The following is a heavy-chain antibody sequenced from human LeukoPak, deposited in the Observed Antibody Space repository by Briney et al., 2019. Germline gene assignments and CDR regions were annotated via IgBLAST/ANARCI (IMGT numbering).Heavy chain of an antibody. CDR1: GFTLNSYW. V-gene: IGHV3-74*01. Sequence: GGSLRLSCAASGFTLNSYWVHWVRQGPGKGLAWVSRINGDGSTTSYADSVKGRFTISRDSAKSTLYLHMNSLRVEDTAVYYCARAGYSSGWYYFDSWGQGTLVTVSS. CDR3: ARAGYSSGWYYFDS. CDR2: INGDGSTT. D-gene: IGHD6-19*01. J-gene: IGHJ4*02.